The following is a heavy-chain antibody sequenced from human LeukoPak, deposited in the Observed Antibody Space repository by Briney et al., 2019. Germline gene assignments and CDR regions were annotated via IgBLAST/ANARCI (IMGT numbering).Heavy chain of an antibody. D-gene: IGHD4-17*01. CDR2: IKSKTDGGTT. CDR1: GFTFSKAW. Sequence: GGSLRLSCAASGFTFSKAWMSWVRQAPGKGLEWVGQIKSKTDGGTTDYAAPVKGRFTTSRDDPKNSLYLLMNSLKTEDTAVYYCTTEDYGDYVPDYWGQGTLVTVSS. V-gene: IGHV3-15*01. CDR3: TTEDYGDYVPDY. J-gene: IGHJ4*02.